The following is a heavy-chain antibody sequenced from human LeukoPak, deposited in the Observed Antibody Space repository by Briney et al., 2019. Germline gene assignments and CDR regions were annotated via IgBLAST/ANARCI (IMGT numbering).Heavy chain of an antibody. J-gene: IGHJ4*02. D-gene: IGHD1-26*01. CDR1: GFTFSSYA. CDR2: ISYDGSNK. V-gene: IGHV3-30*04. Sequence: GGSLRLSCAASGFTFSSYAMHWVRQAPGKGLEWVAVISYDGSNKYYADSVKGRFTISRDDSKNTPYLQMNSLRAEDTAVYYCALGASFDYWGQGTLVTVSS. CDR3: ALGASFDY.